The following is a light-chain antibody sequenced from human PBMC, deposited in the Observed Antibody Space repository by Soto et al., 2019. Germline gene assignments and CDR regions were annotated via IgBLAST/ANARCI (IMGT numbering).Light chain of an antibody. CDR2: DAS. Sequence: EFVWKKCPATLSRSPGERATLSCRASQSLSSYLAWYQHKPGQAPRLLIYDASKRATGLPARFSGSGSGTDFTLTISSLEPEDFAVYYCQQRNDWPITFGQGTRMENK. V-gene: IGKV3-11*01. CDR3: QQRNDWPIT. CDR1: QSLSSY. J-gene: IGKJ5*01.